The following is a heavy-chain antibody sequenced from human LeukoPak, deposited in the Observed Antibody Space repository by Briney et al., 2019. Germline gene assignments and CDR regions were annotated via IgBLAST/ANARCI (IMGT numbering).Heavy chain of an antibody. J-gene: IGHJ4*02. D-gene: IGHD6-13*01. V-gene: IGHV4-34*01. CDR1: GGSFSGYY. CDR3: ARGRSRSSWYGPDY. CDR2: INHSGST. Sequence: SETLSLTCAVYGGSFSGYYWSWIRQPPGKGLEWIGEINHSGSTNYNPSLKSRVTISVDTSKNQLSLKLSSVTAADTAVYYCARGRSRSSWYGPDYWGQGTLVTVSS.